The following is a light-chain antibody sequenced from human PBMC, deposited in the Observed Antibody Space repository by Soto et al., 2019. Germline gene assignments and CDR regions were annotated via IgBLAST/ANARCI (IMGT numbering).Light chain of an antibody. CDR1: NSDVGGYNY. CDR3: SSYTTSTTGV. V-gene: IGLV2-14*01. J-gene: IGLJ3*02. Sequence: QSALTQPASVSGSPGQSIAISWTGTNSDVGGYNYVSWYQHHPGKAPKLMIYEVSNRPSGVSNRFSGSKSGNTASLTISGLQAEDEADYYCSSYTTSTTGVFGGGTKLTVL. CDR2: EVS.